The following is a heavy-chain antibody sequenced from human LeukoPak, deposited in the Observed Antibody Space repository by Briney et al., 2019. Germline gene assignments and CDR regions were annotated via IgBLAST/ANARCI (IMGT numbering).Heavy chain of an antibody. CDR3: ARGPFGSGNYYHYYYMDV. CDR1: GYSLSNGNN. V-gene: IGHV4-38-2*02. J-gene: IGHJ6*03. CDR2: VYGSGST. Sequence: PPETLSLSCSVSGYSLSNGNNWGWIRQPPGKGLEWIGRVYGSGSTYYNTSLKSRVTISVDTSKNQFSLSLNYVTVADTAVYFCARGPFGSGNYYHYYYMDVWGKGTTVTVSS. D-gene: IGHD3-10*01.